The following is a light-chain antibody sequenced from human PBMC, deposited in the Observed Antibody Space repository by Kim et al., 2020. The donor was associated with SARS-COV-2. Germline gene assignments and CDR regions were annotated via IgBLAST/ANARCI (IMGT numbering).Light chain of an antibody. V-gene: IGKV1-12*01. J-gene: IGKJ4*01. Sequence: ASVGDRVTITCRASQYITNYLAWYQQRPGKAPKLLIYTASTLETGVPSRFSGSGSGTDFALTISSLQPEDFATYYCQQGNTFPLTFGGGTKVDIK. CDR2: TAS. CDR1: QYITNY. CDR3: QQGNTFPLT.